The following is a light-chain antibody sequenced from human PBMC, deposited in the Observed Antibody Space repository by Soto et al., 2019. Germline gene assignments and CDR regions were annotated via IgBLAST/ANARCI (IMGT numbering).Light chain of an antibody. CDR3: QQSGSYFT. CDR1: QSVSSSY. V-gene: IGKV3-20*01. CDR2: GAS. J-gene: IGKJ4*01. Sequence: EIVLTQSPGTLSLSPGERATLSCRASQSVSSSYLAWYQQKPGQAPRLLIYGASSRATGIPDRFSGSGSGTDFTLTICRLEPEDFAVYYCQQSGSYFTFGIGPKVEIK.